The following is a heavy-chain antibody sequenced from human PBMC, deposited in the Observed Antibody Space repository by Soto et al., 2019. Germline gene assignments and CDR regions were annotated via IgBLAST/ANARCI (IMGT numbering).Heavy chain of an antibody. CDR2: IFYSGST. CDR3: AREDTMGAYFDY. V-gene: IGHV4-59*01. D-gene: IGHD1-26*01. CDR1: GDSISSDY. Sequence: SETLSLTCTVSGDSISSDYWSWIRQPPGRGLEWIGYIFYSGSTNYNPSLKSRVTISADTSKNQFSLKLSSVTAADTAVYYCAREDTMGAYFDYWGQGTLVTVSS. J-gene: IGHJ4*02.